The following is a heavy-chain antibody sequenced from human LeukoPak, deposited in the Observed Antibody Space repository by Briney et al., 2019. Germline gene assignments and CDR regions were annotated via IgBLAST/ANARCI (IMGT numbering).Heavy chain of an antibody. D-gene: IGHD1-26*01. CDR2: TDHSGST. CDR3: ARNGGYGKFDY. CDR1: GYSITSVYY. J-gene: IGHJ4*02. Sequence: SETLSLTCAVSGYSITSVYYWGWIRRPPGKGLEWIGTTDHSGSTYYNPSLKSRVSLSVDTSKNHFSLNLRSVTAADTAFYYCARNGGYGKFDYWGQGTLVTVSS. V-gene: IGHV4-38-2*01.